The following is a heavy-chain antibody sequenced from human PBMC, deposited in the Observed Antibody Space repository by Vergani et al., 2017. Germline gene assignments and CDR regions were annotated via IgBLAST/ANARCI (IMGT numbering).Heavy chain of an antibody. J-gene: IGHJ4*02. Sequence: QVQILQSGGGVVQPGGSLRLSCTLSGFTLNTYGIHWVRQAPGKGLEWVSFIRYDGSNKYYADSVKGRFTISRDNSKNTLYLQMNSLRAEDTAVYYCAKEGYDTSGWGQGTLVTVSS. CDR1: GFTLNTYG. D-gene: IGHD3-22*01. V-gene: IGHV3-30*02. CDR2: IRYDGSNK. CDR3: AKEGYDTSG.